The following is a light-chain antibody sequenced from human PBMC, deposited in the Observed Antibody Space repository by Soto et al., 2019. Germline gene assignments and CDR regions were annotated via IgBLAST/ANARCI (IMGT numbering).Light chain of an antibody. CDR2: DVS. J-gene: IGKJ4*01. CDR3: QKFSGVPA. CDR1: XAIGSG. Sequence: AIQLTQSPSSLSASIGXRVXITCRASXAIGSGLAWYQQKPGRGPELLIFDVSTLESGVPSRFRGSGFGTEFTLTIGSLQPEDFATYFCQKFSGVPAFGGGTRVEI. V-gene: IGKV1-13*02.